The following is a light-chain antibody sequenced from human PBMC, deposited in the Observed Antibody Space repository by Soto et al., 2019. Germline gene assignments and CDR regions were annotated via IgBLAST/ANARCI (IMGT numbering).Light chain of an antibody. CDR2: SAS. CDR3: QQYGSSPPERT. Sequence: EIVMTQSPATLSVSPGERATLSCRASQSVSSDLAWYHQKPGQAPRLLIHSASTRATGIPARFSGSGSGTDFTLTISRLEPEDFAVYYCQQYGSSPPERTFGQGTKVDIK. V-gene: IGKV3-20*01. CDR1: QSVSSD. J-gene: IGKJ1*01.